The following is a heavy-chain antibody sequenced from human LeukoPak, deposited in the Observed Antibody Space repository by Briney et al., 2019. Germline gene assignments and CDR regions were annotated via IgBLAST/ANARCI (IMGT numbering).Heavy chain of an antibody. D-gene: IGHD1-1*01. J-gene: IGHJ6*02. CDR3: ARDFGQNDVPSYGMDV. V-gene: IGHV3-66*01. CDR1: GFTVSSNY. Sequence: PGGSLRLSCAASGFTVSSNYMSWVRQAPGKGLEWVSVIYSGGSTYYADSVKGRFTISRDNSKNTLYPQMNSLRAEDTAVYYCARDFGQNDVPSYGMDVWGQGTTVTVSS. CDR2: IYSGGST.